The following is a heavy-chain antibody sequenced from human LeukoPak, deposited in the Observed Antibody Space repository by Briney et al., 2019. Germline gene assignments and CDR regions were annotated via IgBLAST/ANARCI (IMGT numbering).Heavy chain of an antibody. Sequence: SETLSLTCTVSGGSINSYYWGWIRQPPGKGLEWIGYIYHSGSTNYNPSLKSRVTISVDTSKNQFSLKLSSVTAADTAVYYCARTFSESYYYYGMDVWGQGTTVTVSS. D-gene: IGHD1-26*01. V-gene: IGHV4-59*01. CDR1: GGSINSYY. CDR3: ARTFSESYYYYGMDV. J-gene: IGHJ6*02. CDR2: IYHSGST.